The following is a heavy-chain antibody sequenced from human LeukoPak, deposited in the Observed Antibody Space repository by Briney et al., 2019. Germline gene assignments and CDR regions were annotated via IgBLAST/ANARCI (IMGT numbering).Heavy chain of an antibody. V-gene: IGHV3-43D*03. CDR3: AKDGGSSWTRDAFDI. CDR1: GFTFDDYA. CDR2: ISWDGGST. J-gene: IGHJ3*02. Sequence: GGSLRLSCAASGFTFDDYAMHWVRQAPGKGLEWVSLISWDGGSTYYADSVKGRFTISRDNSKNSLYLQMNSLRAEDTAVYYCAKDGGSSWTRDAFDIWGQGTMVTVSS. D-gene: IGHD6-13*01.